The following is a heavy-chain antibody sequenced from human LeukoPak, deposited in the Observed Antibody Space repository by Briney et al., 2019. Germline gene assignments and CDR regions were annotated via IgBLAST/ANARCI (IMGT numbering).Heavy chain of an antibody. V-gene: IGHV5-10-1*01. D-gene: IGHD1-26*01. CDR1: GYSFTSYW. CDR3: ASTTFGSGSYQRQDYYYYGMDV. J-gene: IGHJ6*02. Sequence: GESLQISCKGSGYSFTSYWISWVRQMPGKGLEWMGRIDPSDSYTNYSPSFQGHVTISADKSISTAYLQWSSLKASDTAMYYCASTTFGSGSYQRQDYYYYGMDVWGQGTTVTVSS. CDR2: IDPSDSYT.